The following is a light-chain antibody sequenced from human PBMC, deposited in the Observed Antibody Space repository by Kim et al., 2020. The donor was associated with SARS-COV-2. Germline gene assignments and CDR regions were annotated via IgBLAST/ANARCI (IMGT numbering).Light chain of an antibody. J-gene: IGKJ1*01. CDR1: EKMGTY. CDR2: RAS. Sequence: PGERATLTCEANEKMGTYLAWYQQKPGQAPKFLISRASARTTGVPARFSGSGWETEFTLTISGLQSGDFAVYHCQQYNNWPWTFGQGTKGDIK. V-gene: IGKV3-15*01. CDR3: QQYNNWPWT.